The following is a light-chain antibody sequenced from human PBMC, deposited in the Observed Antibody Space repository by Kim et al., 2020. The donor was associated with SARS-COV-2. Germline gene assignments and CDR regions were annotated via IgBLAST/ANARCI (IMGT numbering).Light chain of an antibody. Sequence: GQSATITGTGTSRDIGGDNCVAWYQQHPGKAPKVMIFEVNKRPSGVPDRFSGSKSGNTASLTVSGLQAEDEADYYCSSYAGRQNLVFGGGTQLTVL. CDR1: SRDIGGDNC. V-gene: IGLV2-8*01. CDR2: EVN. CDR3: SSYAGRQNLV. J-gene: IGLJ2*01.